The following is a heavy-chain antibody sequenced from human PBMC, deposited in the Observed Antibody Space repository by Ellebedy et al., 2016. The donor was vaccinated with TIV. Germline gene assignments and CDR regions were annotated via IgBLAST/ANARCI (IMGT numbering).Heavy chain of an antibody. CDR3: ARTRGGEFDF. CDR1: GFSFTNYA. J-gene: IGHJ4*02. CDR2: ISGTSSHI. D-gene: IGHD3-10*01. Sequence: GGSLRLXCAASGFSFTNYAMGWVRQAPGRGLELVSYISGTSSHISYADSVRGRFTVSRDSAGNSLYLQMNGLTVDDTALYFCARTRGGEFDFWGQGSLVTVSS. V-gene: IGHV3-21*05.